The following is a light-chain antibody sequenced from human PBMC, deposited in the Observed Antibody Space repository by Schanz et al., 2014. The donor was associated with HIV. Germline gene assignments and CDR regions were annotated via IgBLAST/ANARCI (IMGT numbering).Light chain of an antibody. CDR1: SSDVGGYNY. J-gene: IGLJ1*01. CDR3: ASYTTSHTFV. Sequence: QSVLTQPASVSGSPGQSITISCTGTSSDVGGYNYVSWYQQHPGKAPKLMIYDVSNRPSGVSNRFSGSKSGNTASLTISALQAEDEADYYCASYTTSHTFVFGTGTKLTVL. CDR2: DVS. V-gene: IGLV2-14*01.